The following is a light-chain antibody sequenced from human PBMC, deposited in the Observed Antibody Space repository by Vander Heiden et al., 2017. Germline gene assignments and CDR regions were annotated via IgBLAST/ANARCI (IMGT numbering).Light chain of an antibody. CDR2: DVS. CDR3: CAYEGSYPWV. V-gene: IGLV2-11*01. J-gene: IGLJ3*02. Sequence: SAPPHPPSVSAPPGQPATTSSSGTSSSVGACNYVPWYHHHPRTPPNLIIFDVSRRPSGVPDRCSGAKSGNTASLTISWRQAEDEADYYCCAYEGSYPWVFGGGTKLTVL. CDR1: SSSVGACNY.